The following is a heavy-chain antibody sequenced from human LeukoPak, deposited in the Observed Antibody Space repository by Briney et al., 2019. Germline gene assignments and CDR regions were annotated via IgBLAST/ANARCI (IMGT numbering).Heavy chain of an antibody. Sequence: ASVKVSCKASGYTFTGYYMHWVRQAPGQGLEWMGWINPNSGGTNYAQKFQGWVTMTRDTSISTAYMELSRLRSDDTAVYYCAREGATVTTFDNYYGMDVWGQGTTVTVSS. D-gene: IGHD4-17*01. V-gene: IGHV1-2*04. CDR2: INPNSGGT. CDR3: AREGATVTTFDNYYGMDV. J-gene: IGHJ6*02. CDR1: GYTFTGYY.